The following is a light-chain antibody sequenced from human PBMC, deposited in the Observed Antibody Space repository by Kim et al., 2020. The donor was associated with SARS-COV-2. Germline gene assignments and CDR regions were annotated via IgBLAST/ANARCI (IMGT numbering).Light chain of an antibody. CDR2: GKN. Sequence: SSELTQDPAVSVALGQTVRITCQGDSLRSYYASWYQQKPGQAPVLVIYGKNNRPSGIPDRFSGSSSGNPASLTITGAQAEDEADYYCNSRDSSGNHLSVV. V-gene: IGLV3-19*01. CDR1: SLRSYY. CDR3: NSRDSSGNHLSVV. J-gene: IGLJ2*01.